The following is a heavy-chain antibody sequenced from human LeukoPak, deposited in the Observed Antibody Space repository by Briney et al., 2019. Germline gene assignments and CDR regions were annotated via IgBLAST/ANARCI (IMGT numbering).Heavy chain of an antibody. V-gene: IGHV3-23*01. Sequence: GGSLRLSCAASGFSLSSYGVNWVRQAPGKGLERVSGITGSDTTAYHAGSVRGRFTISRDDSKNTLYLQMSSLRVDDTAIYYCAKSGASPLYHMDVWGRGATVTVSS. CDR2: ITGSDTTA. J-gene: IGHJ6*03. D-gene: IGHD1-26*01. CDR1: GFSLSSYG. CDR3: AKSGASPLYHMDV.